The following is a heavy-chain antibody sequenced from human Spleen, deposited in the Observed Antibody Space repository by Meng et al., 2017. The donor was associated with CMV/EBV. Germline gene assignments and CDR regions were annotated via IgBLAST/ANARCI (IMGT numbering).Heavy chain of an antibody. D-gene: IGHD3-10*01. CDR1: GYTFTGYY. Sequence: ASVKVSCKASGYTFTGYYMHWVRQAPGQGLEWMGWINPNSGGTNYAQKFQGRVTMTRDTSIRTAYMELSRLRSEDTAVYYCAGDFPGGVVLDYWGQGTLVTVSS. V-gene: IGHV1-2*02. CDR2: INPNSGGT. CDR3: AGDFPGGVVLDY. J-gene: IGHJ4*02.